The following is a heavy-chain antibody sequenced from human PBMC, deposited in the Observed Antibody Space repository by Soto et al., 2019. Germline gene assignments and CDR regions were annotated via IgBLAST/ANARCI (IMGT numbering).Heavy chain of an antibody. CDR1: VFIVSDNY. Sequence: PGGSLRLSCEASVFIVSDNYMTGVRQAPGKGLGGVSVMDTAGRTKYAESVTGRLTIPRDNAQNTLHLQMNRLRAEDTAVYYCARGPTSYDFCSGYYTSYTCYGLEVWGQGTTVTVSS. CDR2: MDTAGRT. CDR3: ARGPTSYDFCSGYYTSYTCYGLEV. J-gene: IGHJ6*02. D-gene: IGHD3-3*01. V-gene: IGHV3-53*01.